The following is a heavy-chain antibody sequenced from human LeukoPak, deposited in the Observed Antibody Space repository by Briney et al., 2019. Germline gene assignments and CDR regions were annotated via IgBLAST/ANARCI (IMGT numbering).Heavy chain of an antibody. CDR3: GRAPDHLFDP. CDR1: GDSVSNISAT. CDR2: TYYRSKWFT. V-gene: IGHV6-1*01. Sequence: SQTLSLTCAISGDSVSNISATWSWIRQSPSRGLEWLGRTYYRSKWFTDYAESVKSRITINPDTSKNQFSLHLNSVTPEDTAVYYCGRAPDHLFDPWGQGTLVTVSS. J-gene: IGHJ5*02.